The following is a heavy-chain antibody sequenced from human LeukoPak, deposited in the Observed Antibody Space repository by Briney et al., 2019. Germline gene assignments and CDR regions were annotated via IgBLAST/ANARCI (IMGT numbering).Heavy chain of an antibody. J-gene: IGHJ4*02. CDR3: ARDPSQDDY. V-gene: IGHV3-74*01. CDR2: IKSDGSTT. CDR1: GFTFSSYW. Sequence: PGGSLRLSCAASGFTFSSYWMHWVRQAPGKGLVWVSRIKSDGSTTTYADSVKGRFTISRDNAKNTLYLQVNSLRAEDTAVYYCARDPSQDDYWGQGTLVTVSS.